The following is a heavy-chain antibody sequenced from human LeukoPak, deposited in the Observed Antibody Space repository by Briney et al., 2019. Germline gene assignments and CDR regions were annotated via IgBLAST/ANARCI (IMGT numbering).Heavy chain of an antibody. V-gene: IGHV3-33*03. CDR2: IWYDGSNK. CDR3: AGYSGSYGTDAFDI. D-gene: IGHD1-26*01. CDR1: GFTFSSYG. J-gene: IGHJ3*02. Sequence: PGRSLRLSCAASGFTFSSYGMHWVRQAPGKGLEWVAVIWYDGSNKYYADSVKGRFTISRDNAKNSLYLQMNSLRAEDTAVYYCAGYSGSYGTDAFDIWGRGTMVTVSS.